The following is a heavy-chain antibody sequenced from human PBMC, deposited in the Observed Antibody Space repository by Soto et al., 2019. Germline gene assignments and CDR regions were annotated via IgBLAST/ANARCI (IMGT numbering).Heavy chain of an antibody. J-gene: IGHJ6*03. V-gene: IGHV3-74*01. CDR3: ARGDCSSTSCSIDYYYYMDV. D-gene: IGHD2-2*01. Sequence: GGSLRLSCAASGFTFSSYWMHWVRQAPGKGLVWVSRINSDGSSTSYADYVKGRFTISRDNAKNTLYLQMNSLRADDTAVYYCARGDCSSTSCSIDYYYYMDVWGKGTTVTVSS. CDR2: INSDGSST. CDR1: GFTFSSYW.